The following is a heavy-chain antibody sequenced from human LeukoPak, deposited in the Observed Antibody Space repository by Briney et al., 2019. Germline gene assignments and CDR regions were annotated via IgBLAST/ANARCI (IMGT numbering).Heavy chain of an antibody. CDR3: ARDAGRSDGNLRY. D-gene: IGHD3-10*01. J-gene: IGHJ4*02. V-gene: IGHV3-30-3*01. Sequence: RRSLRLSWAASGFTFSSYAMRWVRQAAGEGLGWVAVISYDGSNKYYADSVKGRFTISRDNSKNTLYLQMNSLRAEDTAVYYCARDAGRSDGNLRYWGQGTLVTVSS. CDR1: GFTFSSYA. CDR2: ISYDGSNK.